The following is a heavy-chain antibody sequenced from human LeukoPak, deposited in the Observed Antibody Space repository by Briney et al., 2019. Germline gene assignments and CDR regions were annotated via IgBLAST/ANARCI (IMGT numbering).Heavy chain of an antibody. CDR2: VSGSGGDT. CDR3: AKVHYYDSSGFLPDAFDI. Sequence: GGSLRLSCAASGFTFSSYAMHWVRQAPGKGLEWVSAVSGSGGDTYYANSVKGRFTISRDNSKNTLYLQMNSLRAEDTAVYYCAKVHYYDSSGFLPDAFDIWGQGTMVTVSS. J-gene: IGHJ3*02. D-gene: IGHD3-22*01. CDR1: GFTFSSYA. V-gene: IGHV3-23*01.